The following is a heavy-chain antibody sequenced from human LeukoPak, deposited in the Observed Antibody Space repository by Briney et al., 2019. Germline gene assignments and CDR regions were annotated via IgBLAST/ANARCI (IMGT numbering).Heavy chain of an antibody. D-gene: IGHD3-10*01. CDR1: GYTFTSYG. Sequence: ASVTVSCKASGYTFTSYGISWVRQAPGQGLEWMGWISAYNGNTNYAQKLQGRVTMTTDTSTSTAYMELRRLRSDDTAVYYCVFSMVRGVIMKDWGRGTLVTVSS. J-gene: IGHJ4*02. V-gene: IGHV1-18*01. CDR2: ISAYNGNT. CDR3: VFSMVRGVIMKD.